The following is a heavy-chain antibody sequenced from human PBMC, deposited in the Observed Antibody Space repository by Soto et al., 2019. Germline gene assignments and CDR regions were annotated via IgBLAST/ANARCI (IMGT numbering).Heavy chain of an antibody. V-gene: IGHV2-5*02. D-gene: IGHD2-21*02. J-gene: IGHJ6*02. CDR1: GFSLSTRGVG. Sequence: KSGPTLVNPTQTLTLTCTFSGFSLSTRGVGVGWIRQPPGKALEWLALIYWDDDKRYSPSLMSRLTIAKDTSKNQVVLTMTNMDPVDTATYYCVHSRCGGDCLQSYSSHYYYGMDIWGQGTTVTVSS. CDR2: IYWDDDK. CDR3: VHSRCGGDCLQSYSSHYYYGMDI.